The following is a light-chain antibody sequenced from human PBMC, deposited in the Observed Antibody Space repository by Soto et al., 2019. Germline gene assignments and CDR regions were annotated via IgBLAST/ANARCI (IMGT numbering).Light chain of an antibody. CDR2: EGS. CDR1: SSDVRSYNL. V-gene: IGLV2-23*01. Sequence: QSALTQPASVSGSPGQSITISCTGTSSDVRSYNLVSWYQQHPGKAPKLMIYEGSKRPSGVSNRFSGSKSGNTASLTISGRQAEDEADYYCCSYAGSSSVVFGGGTKLTVL. CDR3: CSYAGSSSVV. J-gene: IGLJ2*01.